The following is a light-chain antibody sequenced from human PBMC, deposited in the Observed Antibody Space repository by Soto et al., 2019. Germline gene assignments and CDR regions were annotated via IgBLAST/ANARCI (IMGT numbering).Light chain of an antibody. V-gene: IGKV3-20*01. CDR3: HQYARSPRT. Sequence: EIVLTQSPGTLSLSPGERATLSCRASQTVDNNYFAWFHQKPGQAPRLLIYGASSRATGIPDRFSGSGSGTDFTLTISRLEPEDFAVYYCHQYARSPRTFGQGTKVEIK. J-gene: IGKJ1*01. CDR2: GAS. CDR1: QTVDNNY.